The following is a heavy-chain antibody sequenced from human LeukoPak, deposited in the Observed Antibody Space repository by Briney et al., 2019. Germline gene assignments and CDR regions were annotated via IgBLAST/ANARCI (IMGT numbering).Heavy chain of an antibody. CDR2: IYYSGST. CDR1: GGSISSGGYY. CDR3: ARGRMLRYYDSSGSKRYYFDY. V-gene: IGHV4-31*03. D-gene: IGHD3-22*01. Sequence: SETLSLTCTVSGGSISSGGYYWSWIRQHPGKGLEWIGYIYYSGSTYYNPSLKSRVTISVDTSKNQFSLKLSSVTAADTAVYYCARGRMLRYYDSSGSKRYYFDYWGQGTLVTVSS. J-gene: IGHJ4*02.